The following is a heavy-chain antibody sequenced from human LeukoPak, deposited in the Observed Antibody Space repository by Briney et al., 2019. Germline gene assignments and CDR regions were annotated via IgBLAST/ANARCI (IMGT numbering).Heavy chain of an antibody. Sequence: GGSLRLSCAASGFTFSSYAMSWVRQAPGKGLEWVSAISGSGGSTYYADSVKGRFTISRDNSKNTLYLQMNSLRAEETAVYYCAKDPDYYGSGSYYNLDYFDYWGQGTLVTVSS. V-gene: IGHV3-23*01. CDR3: AKDPDYYGSGSYYNLDYFDY. D-gene: IGHD3-10*01. CDR2: ISGSGGST. CDR1: GFTFSSYA. J-gene: IGHJ4*02.